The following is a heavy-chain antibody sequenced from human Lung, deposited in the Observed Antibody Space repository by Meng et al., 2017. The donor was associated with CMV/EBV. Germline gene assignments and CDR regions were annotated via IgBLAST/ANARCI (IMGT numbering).Heavy chain of an antibody. CDR1: GFTFGDYA. CDR3: TRVGTYYYDSSGYYLREEGYFDY. J-gene: IGHJ4*02. Sequence: SCTASGFTFGDYAMSWVRQAPGKGLEWVGFIRSKAYGGTTGYAASVKGRFTISRHDSKSIAYLQMNSLKTEDTAVYYCTRVGTYYYDSSGYYLREEGYFDYWGQGXLVTVSS. V-gene: IGHV3-49*04. CDR2: IRSKAYGGTT. D-gene: IGHD3-22*01.